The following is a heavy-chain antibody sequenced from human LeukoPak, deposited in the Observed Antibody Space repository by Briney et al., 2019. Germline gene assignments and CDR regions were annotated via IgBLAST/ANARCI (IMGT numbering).Heavy chain of an antibody. CDR3: ARQYGDFDY. V-gene: IGHV4-39*01. J-gene: IGHJ4*02. Sequence: WVRQPPGKGLEWIGSIYYSGSTYYNPSLKSRVTISVDTSKNQFSLKLSSVTAADTAVYYCARQYGDFDYWGQGTLVTVSS. D-gene: IGHD4-17*01. CDR2: IYYSGST.